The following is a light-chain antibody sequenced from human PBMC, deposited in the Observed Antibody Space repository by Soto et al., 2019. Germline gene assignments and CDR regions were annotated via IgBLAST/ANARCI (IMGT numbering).Light chain of an antibody. Sequence: QSVLTQPASVSGSPGQSITLSCTGTSSYVGSYILVSWYQQHPGKAPKLMIYDVTKRPSGLSNRFSGSKSGNTASLAISGPHAEDEGDYYCCSYAGYSTYGFGTGTKVTV. CDR1: SSYVGSYIL. CDR3: CSYAGYSTYG. V-gene: IGLV2-23*02. J-gene: IGLJ1*01. CDR2: DVT.